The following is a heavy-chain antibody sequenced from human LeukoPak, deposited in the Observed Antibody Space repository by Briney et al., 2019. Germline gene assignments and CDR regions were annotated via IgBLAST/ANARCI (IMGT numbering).Heavy chain of an antibody. CDR2: MYYSGST. D-gene: IGHD3-10*01. CDR3: ASSYYGSGSRYNDY. J-gene: IGHJ4*02. V-gene: IGHV4-30-4*01. CDR1: GGSISSGDYY. Sequence: PSQTLSLTCTVSGGSISSGDYYWSWIRQPPGKGLEWIAYMYYSGSTYYNPSLKSRVTMSADTSKNQLSLKLSSVTAADTAVYYCASSYYGSGSRYNDYWGQGTLVTVSS.